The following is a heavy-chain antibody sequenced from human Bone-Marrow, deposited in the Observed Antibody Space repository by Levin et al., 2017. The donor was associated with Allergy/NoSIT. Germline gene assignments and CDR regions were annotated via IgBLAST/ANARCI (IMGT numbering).Heavy chain of an antibody. J-gene: IGHJ4*02. CDR1: GFTFDPYA. CDR2: IHWDGGNT. CDR3: GCSGSYYGGIDS. Sequence: GGSLRLSCAASGFTFDPYAIHWVRQAPGKGLEWVSLIHWDGGNTFYGDSVEGRFTVSRDNTKNSLYLQMNGLRVEDSALYFCGCSGSYYGGIDSWGQGTLVTVSS. V-gene: IGHV3-43D*03. D-gene: IGHD1-26*01.